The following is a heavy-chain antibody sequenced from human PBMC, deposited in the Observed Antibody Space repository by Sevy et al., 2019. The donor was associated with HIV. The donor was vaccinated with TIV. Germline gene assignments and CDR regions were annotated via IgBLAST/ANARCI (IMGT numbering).Heavy chain of an antibody. V-gene: IGHV3-7*01. CDR3: ARDPDPVPGVAFDV. Sequence: GGSLRLSCVASGSSFGIHWMSWVRQAPGKGLEWVANINQDGGQKYYVDSVKGRFTISRDNAKSSLYLQMNSLRVEDTALYYCARDPDPVPGVAFDVWGQGTMVTVSS. J-gene: IGHJ3*01. CDR1: GSSFGIHW. CDR2: INQDGGQK.